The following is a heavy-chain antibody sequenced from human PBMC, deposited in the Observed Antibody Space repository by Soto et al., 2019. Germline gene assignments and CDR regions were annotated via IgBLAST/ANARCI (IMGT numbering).Heavy chain of an antibody. CDR3: ARLTLSDSSRQFDP. D-gene: IGHD6-6*01. J-gene: IGHJ5*02. V-gene: IGHV4-59*01. CDR1: GGSISSYY. Sequence: PSETLSLTCTVSGGSISSYYWSWIRQPPGKGLEWIGYIDYRGTTNYNPSLKIRVTISEDTSKNQFSLKRSSVTAADTAVYYCARLTLSDSSRQFDPWGQGTLVTVSS. CDR2: IDYRGTT.